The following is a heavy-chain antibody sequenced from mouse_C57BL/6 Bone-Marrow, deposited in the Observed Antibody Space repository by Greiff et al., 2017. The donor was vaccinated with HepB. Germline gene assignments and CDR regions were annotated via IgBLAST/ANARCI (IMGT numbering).Heavy chain of an antibody. J-gene: IGHJ1*03. CDR1: GYTFTSYW. CDR3: ARRSLYYGSSYWYFDV. Sequence: VQLQQSGAELVKPGASVKLSCKASGYTFTSYWMHWVKQRPGQGLEWIGMIHPNSGSTNYNEKFKSKATLTVDKSSSTAYMQLSSLTSEDSAVYYCARRSLYYGSSYWYFDVWGTGTTVTVSS. V-gene: IGHV1-64*01. CDR2: IHPNSGST. D-gene: IGHD1-1*01.